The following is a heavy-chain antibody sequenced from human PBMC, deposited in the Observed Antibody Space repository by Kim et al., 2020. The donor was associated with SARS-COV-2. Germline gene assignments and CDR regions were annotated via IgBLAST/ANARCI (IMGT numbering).Heavy chain of an antibody. CDR1: GFTFSNAW. CDR3: TTDWWGYSYGRVTRGIGY. Sequence: GGSLRLSCAASGFTFSNAWMSWVRQAPGKGLEWVGRIKSKTDGGTTDYAAPVKGRFTISRDDSKNTLYLQMNSLKTEDTAVYYCTTDWWGYSYGRVTRGIGYWGQGTLVTVSS. J-gene: IGHJ4*02. D-gene: IGHD5-18*01. V-gene: IGHV3-15*01. CDR2: IKSKTDGGTT.